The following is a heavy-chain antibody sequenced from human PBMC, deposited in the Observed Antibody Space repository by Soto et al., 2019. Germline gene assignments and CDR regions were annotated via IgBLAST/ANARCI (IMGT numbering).Heavy chain of an antibody. CDR3: TGEVESGY. CDR1: GFTVSPYG. Sequence: QVQLVESGGGVVQPGRSLRLSCAVSGFTVSPYGMHWVRQAPGKGLAWVAVISRDGGTKYYADSVKGRFTISKDNSRNTLFVEMNNLRGDDLAVYYCTGEVESGYWGQGTLVTVSS. V-gene: IGHV3-30*03. D-gene: IGHD2-8*02. CDR2: ISRDGGTK. J-gene: IGHJ4*02.